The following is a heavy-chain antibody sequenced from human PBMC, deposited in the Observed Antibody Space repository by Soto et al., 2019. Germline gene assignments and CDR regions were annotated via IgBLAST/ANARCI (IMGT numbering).Heavy chain of an antibody. D-gene: IGHD7-27*01. Sequence: ASVKVSCKASGYTFTGYYMHWVRQAPGQGLEWMGWINPNSGGTNYAQKFQGWVTMTRDTSISTAYMELSRLRSDDTAVYYCARTPLTGTAYSFDYWGQGTLVTVSS. CDR1: GYTFTGYY. CDR2: INPNSGGT. V-gene: IGHV1-2*04. CDR3: ARTPLTGTAYSFDY. J-gene: IGHJ4*02.